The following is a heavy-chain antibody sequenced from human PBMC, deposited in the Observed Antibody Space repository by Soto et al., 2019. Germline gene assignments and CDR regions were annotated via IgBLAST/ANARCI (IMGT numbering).Heavy chain of an antibody. CDR2: ISYDGSNK. CDR3: ARGELEYCSSTSCPYYYYYYGMDV. CDR1: GFTFSSYA. J-gene: IGHJ6*02. V-gene: IGHV3-30-3*01. D-gene: IGHD2-2*01. Sequence: QVQLVESGGGVVQPGRSLRLSCAASGFTFSSYAMHWVRQAPGKGLEWVAVISYDGSNKYYADSVKGRFTISRDNSKNTLYLQMNSLGAEDTAVYYCARGELEYCSSTSCPYYYYYYGMDVWGQGTTVTVSS.